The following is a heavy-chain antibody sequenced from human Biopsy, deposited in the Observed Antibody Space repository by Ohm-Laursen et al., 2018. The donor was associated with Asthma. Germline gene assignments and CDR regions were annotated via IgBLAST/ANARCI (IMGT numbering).Heavy chain of an antibody. V-gene: IGHV1-2*06. Sequence: SSVKVSCKASGDSFSNYAISWVRQAPGQGLEWMGRINPNSGGTNYAQKFQGRVTMTRDTSTSTVYMELSSLRSEDTAVYYCALSQFDYWGQGTLLTVPS. CDR3: ALSQFDY. CDR1: GDSFSNYA. J-gene: IGHJ4*02. CDR2: INPNSGGT.